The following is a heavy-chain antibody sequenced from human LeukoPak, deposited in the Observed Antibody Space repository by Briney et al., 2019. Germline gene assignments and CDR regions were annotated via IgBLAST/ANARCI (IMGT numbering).Heavy chain of an antibody. D-gene: IGHD1-14*01. J-gene: IGHJ6*03. V-gene: IGHV3-30*02. CDR1: GFTFSSYG. CDR2: IRYDGSNR. CDR3: AKGYKPGHHYYYYMDV. Sequence: GGSLRLSCAASGFTFSSYGMHWVRQAPGKGLEWVAFIRYDGSNRYYADSVKGRFTISRDDSKNTLYLQMNSLRAEDTAVYYCAKGYKPGHHYYYYMDVWGKGTTVTVSS.